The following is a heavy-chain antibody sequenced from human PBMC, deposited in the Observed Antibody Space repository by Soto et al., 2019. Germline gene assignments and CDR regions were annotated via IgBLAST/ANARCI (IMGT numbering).Heavy chain of an antibody. CDR3: ARDPGGTANAWSFDL. D-gene: IGHD2-15*01. V-gene: IGHV4-31*03. CDR1: GGSSSSRIYY. CDR2: IYYSGST. Sequence: QVQLQESGPGLVKPSQTLSLTCTVSGGSSSSRIYYWNWIRQHPGKGLEWIGYIYYSGSTYYNPSLKSRLTLSVDPSTYQCSLMLSSVTAADPAVYYCARDPGGTANAWSFDLWGRGTLVTVSS. J-gene: IGHJ2*01.